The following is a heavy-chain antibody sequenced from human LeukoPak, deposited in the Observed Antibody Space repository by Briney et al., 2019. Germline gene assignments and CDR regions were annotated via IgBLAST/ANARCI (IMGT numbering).Heavy chain of an antibody. CDR3: ARGQGSSPRPTGWFDA. J-gene: IGHJ5*02. CDR1: GGTFSSYA. D-gene: IGHD2-2*01. CDR2: IIPIFGTA. V-gene: IGHV1-69*05. Sequence: SVKVSCKASGGTFSSYAISLVRQAPGQGVEWMGGIIPIFGTANYAQKFQGRVTITTDESTSTAYMELSSLRSEDTAVYYCARGQGSSPRPTGWFDAWGQGTLVSVSS.